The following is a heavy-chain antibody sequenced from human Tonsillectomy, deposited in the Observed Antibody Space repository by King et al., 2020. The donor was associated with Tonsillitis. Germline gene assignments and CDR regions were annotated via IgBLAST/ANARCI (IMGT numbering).Heavy chain of an antibody. Sequence: VQLQESGPGLVKPSETLSLTCTVSGGSISSYYWSWIRQPPGKGLEWIGYIYYSGSTNYNPSLKSRVTISVDTSKNQFSLKLSSVTAADTAVYYCARQSSGWLGGVFDYWGQGTLVTVSS. J-gene: IGHJ4*02. D-gene: IGHD6-19*01. CDR2: IYYSGST. V-gene: IGHV4-59*08. CDR1: GGSISSYY. CDR3: ARQSSGWLGGVFDY.